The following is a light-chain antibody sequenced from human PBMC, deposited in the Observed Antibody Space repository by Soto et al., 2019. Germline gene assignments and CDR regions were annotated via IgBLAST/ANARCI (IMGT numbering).Light chain of an antibody. CDR1: QDIKNY. J-gene: IGKJ2*02. CDR2: DAA. CDR3: QQFDSVPCT. V-gene: IGKV1-33*01. Sequence: IEMTQSPSALSASAGDRVTITCQASQDIKNYVIWYQQKPGRAPKLLIYDAASLGTGGSSRFSGSGSGTHFTLTISCLQPEDVATYYCQQFDSVPCTFGQGTKLEIK.